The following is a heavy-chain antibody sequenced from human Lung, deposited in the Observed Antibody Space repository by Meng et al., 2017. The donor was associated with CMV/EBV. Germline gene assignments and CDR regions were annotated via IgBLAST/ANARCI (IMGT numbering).Heavy chain of an antibody. J-gene: IGHJ3*02. D-gene: IGHD2-8*01. CDR1: GYTFTGYY. CDR3: ARDLGDDCTNGVCYSVDAFDI. Sequence: ASVKVSCKASGYTFTGYYMHWVRQAPGQGLEWMGWINPNSGGTNYAQKFQGRVTMTRDTYISTAYMELSRLRSDDTAVYYCARDLGDDCTNGVCYSVDAFDIWGQGTMVTVSS. CDR2: INPNSGGT. V-gene: IGHV1-2*02.